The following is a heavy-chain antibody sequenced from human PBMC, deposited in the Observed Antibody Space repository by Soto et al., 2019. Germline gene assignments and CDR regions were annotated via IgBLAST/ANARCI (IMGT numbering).Heavy chain of an antibody. CDR3: ARGQRFSDWFDP. Sequence: QVQLQESGPGLVKPSETLSLTCTVSGGDISTYYWTWIRQPAGKGLEWIGRIYSSGSTKYNPSLKSRVTMSLDTSKNQFSLRLSSVTAADTAVYYCARGQRFSDWFDPWGQGTLGTVSS. CDR2: IYSSGST. D-gene: IGHD3-3*01. CDR1: GGDISTYY. V-gene: IGHV4-4*07. J-gene: IGHJ5*02.